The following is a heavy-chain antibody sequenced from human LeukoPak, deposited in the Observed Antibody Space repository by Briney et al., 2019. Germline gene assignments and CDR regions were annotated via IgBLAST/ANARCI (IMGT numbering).Heavy chain of an antibody. CDR3: AKDATIVREVPDY. V-gene: IGHV3-30*18. J-gene: IGHJ4*02. CDR2: ISYDGSNK. CDR1: GFTFSSYG. Sequence: GGSLRLSCAASGFTFSSYGMHWVRQAPGKGLEWVAVISYDGSNKYYADSVKGRFTISRDNSKNTLYLQMNSQRAEDTAVYYCAKDATIVREVPDYWGQGTLVTVSS. D-gene: IGHD3-10*01.